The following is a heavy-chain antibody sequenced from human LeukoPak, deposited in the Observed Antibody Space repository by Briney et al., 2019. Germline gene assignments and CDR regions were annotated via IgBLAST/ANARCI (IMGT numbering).Heavy chain of an antibody. J-gene: IGHJ5*02. V-gene: IGHV3-30*02. D-gene: IGHD6-6*01. CDR1: GFTFSSYG. CDR3: AKDRRVGQLENWFDP. CDR2: IRYDGSNK. Sequence: GGSLRLSCAASGFTFSSYGMHWVRQAPGKGLEWVAFIRYDGSNKYYADSVKGRFTISRDNSKNTLYLQMNSLRAEDTAVYYCAKDRRVGQLENWFDPWGQGTLVTVSS.